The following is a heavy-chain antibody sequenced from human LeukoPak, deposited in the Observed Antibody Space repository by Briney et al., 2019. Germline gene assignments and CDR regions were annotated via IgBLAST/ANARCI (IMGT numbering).Heavy chain of an antibody. CDR3: ARRYCSGGICYYFDY. CDR2: INPGDSDT. J-gene: IGHJ4*02. V-gene: IGHV5-51*01. D-gene: IGHD2-15*01. Sequence: GESLKISCKGSGYIFSSHWIGWVRQMAGEGLEWMGIINPGDSDTRYSPSFQGQVTTSADKSISTAYLQWSSLKASDTAMYYCARRYCSGGICYYFDYWGQGTLVTVSS. CDR1: GYIFSSHW.